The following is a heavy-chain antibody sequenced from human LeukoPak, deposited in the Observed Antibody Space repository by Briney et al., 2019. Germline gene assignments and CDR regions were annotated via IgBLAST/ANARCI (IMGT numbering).Heavy chain of an antibody. CDR1: GYTFTSYG. Sequence: GASVKVSCKASGYTFTSYGISWVRQATGQGLEWMGWMNPNSGNTGYAQKFQGRVTMTRNTSISTAYMELSSLRSEDTAVYYCARGARYSSSSYDYWGQGTLVTVSS. CDR3: ARGARYSSSSYDY. J-gene: IGHJ4*02. CDR2: MNPNSGNT. V-gene: IGHV1-8*02. D-gene: IGHD6-13*01.